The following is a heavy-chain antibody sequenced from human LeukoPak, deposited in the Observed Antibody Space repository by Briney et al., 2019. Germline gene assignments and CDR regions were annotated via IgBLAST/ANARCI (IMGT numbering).Heavy chain of an antibody. CDR2: IKPDGSDE. CDR3: ARENFQY. J-gene: IGHJ4*02. Sequence: GGSLRLSCAASGFTFSSYRMNWVRQAPGKGLEWVANIKPDGSDESYVDSVKGRFTISRDNAKNSLYLQMNSLRAEDTAVYYCARENFQYWAQGTLVTVPS. CDR1: GFTFSSYR. V-gene: IGHV3-7*04.